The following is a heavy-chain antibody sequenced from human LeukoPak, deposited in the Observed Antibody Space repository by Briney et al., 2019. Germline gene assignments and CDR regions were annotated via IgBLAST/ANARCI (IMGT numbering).Heavy chain of an antibody. D-gene: IGHD5-12*01. CDR1: GYTFTGYY. Sequence: ASVKVSCKASGYTFTGYYMHWVRQAPGQGLEWMGWINPNSGGTNYAQKLQGRVTMTRDTSISTAYVELSRLRSDDTAVYYCARGSGYDPVHDAFDIWGQGTMVTVSS. V-gene: IGHV1-2*02. CDR3: ARGSGYDPVHDAFDI. J-gene: IGHJ3*02. CDR2: INPNSGGT.